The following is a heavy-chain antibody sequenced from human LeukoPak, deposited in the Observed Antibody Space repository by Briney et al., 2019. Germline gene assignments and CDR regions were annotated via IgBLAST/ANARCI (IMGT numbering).Heavy chain of an antibody. CDR1: GFTFGSYA. J-gene: IGHJ3*02. CDR3: AKAQIATLYGFDI. Sequence: PGGSLRLSCAGSGFTFGSYAMSWARQAPGKGLEWVSSISGGGGRMYYADSVKGRFTISRDTSKNTLFLQMNSLRVEDTAVYYCAKAQIATLYGFDIWGQGTMVTVSS. V-gene: IGHV3-23*01. CDR2: ISGGGGRM. D-gene: IGHD6-6*01.